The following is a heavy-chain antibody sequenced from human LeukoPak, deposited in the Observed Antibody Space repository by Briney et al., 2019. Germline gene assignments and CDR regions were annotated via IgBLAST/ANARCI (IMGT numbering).Heavy chain of an antibody. CDR1: GGTFSSYA. V-gene: IGHV1-69*13. Sequence: ASVKVSCKACGGTFSSYAISWVRQAPGQGLEWMGGIIPIFGTANYAQKFQGRVTITADESTSTAYMELSSLRSEDTAVYYCARGQTYYYDSSGYYPFDYWGQGTLVTVSS. D-gene: IGHD3-22*01. CDR2: IIPIFGTA. J-gene: IGHJ4*02. CDR3: ARGQTYYYDSSGYYPFDY.